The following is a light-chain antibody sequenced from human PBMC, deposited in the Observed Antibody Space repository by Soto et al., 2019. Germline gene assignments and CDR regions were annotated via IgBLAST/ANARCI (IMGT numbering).Light chain of an antibody. CDR1: QSVSSN. V-gene: IGKV3-15*01. CDR3: QQYDVWPLT. CDR2: VAS. Sequence: EIVMTQSPATLSVSPGERATLSCRASQSVSSNLAWHQQKPGQTPKLPIYVASTRAACIPARFSGSGSGTEFTLTISSLQAEDFAVYYCQQYDVWPLTFGGGTKVEFK. J-gene: IGKJ4*01.